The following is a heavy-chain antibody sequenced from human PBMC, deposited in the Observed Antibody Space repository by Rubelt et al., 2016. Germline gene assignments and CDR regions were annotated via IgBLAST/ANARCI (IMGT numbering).Heavy chain of an antibody. D-gene: IGHD4-17*01. V-gene: IGHV3-23*01. CDR3: ARDPRRLTVTNRSGNQIDY. J-gene: IGHJ4*02. Sequence: LEWVSTISGGGDSTNYADSLKGRFTISRDNSKNTLYLQMNSLRVDDTAVYYCARDPRRLTVTNRSGNQIDYWGQGTLVTVSS. CDR2: ISGGGDST.